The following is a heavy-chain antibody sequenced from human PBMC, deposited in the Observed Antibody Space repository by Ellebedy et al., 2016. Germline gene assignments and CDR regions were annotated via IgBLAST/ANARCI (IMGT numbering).Heavy chain of an antibody. Sequence: SETLSLXXGVYGGSLSGYYWSWIRQHPGKGLEWIGYIYYSGSTYYNPSLKSRVTISVDTSKNQFSLKLSSVTAADTAVYYCARVSGGIAVSTNDYWGQGTLVTVSS. CDR2: IYYSGST. D-gene: IGHD6-19*01. CDR1: GGSLSGYY. CDR3: ARVSGGIAVSTNDY. J-gene: IGHJ4*02. V-gene: IGHV4-34*01.